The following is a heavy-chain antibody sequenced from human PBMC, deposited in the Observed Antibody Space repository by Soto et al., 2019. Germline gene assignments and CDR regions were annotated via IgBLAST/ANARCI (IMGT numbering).Heavy chain of an antibody. CDR1: GFSLTNSKMG. D-gene: IGHD4-17*01. Sequence: QVTLKESGPVLVKPTETLTLTCTVSGFSLTNSKMGVAWIRQPPGKALEWLAHLFSNDKKSYSTSRRSRLAISQDASRGQVVLSLTNMGPLDTATYFCARIDEYGSSDWGQGIRVTVFS. J-gene: IGHJ4*02. CDR3: ARIDEYGSSD. CDR2: LFSNDKK. V-gene: IGHV2-26*01.